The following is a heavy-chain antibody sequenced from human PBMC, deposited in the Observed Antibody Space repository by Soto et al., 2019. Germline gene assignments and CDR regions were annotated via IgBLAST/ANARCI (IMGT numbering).Heavy chain of an antibody. J-gene: IGHJ5*02. CDR1: GDSIGTYY. CDR3: ARESEGGNVHDWFDP. V-gene: IGHV4-59*01. Sequence: QVQLQESGPGLVKPSETLSLTCSVSGDSIGTYYWSWVRQPPGKGRDCLGFVHYSGTTQYNPSLKGRVTMSMDTSKNQLSLKLRSVTAADTAVYYCARESEGGNVHDWFDPWGQGILVTVSS. D-gene: IGHD1-1*01. CDR2: VHYSGTT.